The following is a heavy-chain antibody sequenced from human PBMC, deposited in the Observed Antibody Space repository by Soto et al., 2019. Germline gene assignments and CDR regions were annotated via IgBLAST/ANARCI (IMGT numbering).Heavy chain of an antibody. D-gene: IGHD6-13*01. CDR2: IKQDGSEK. CDR3: ASGQYSSSLQH. J-gene: IGHJ1*01. V-gene: IGHV3-7*05. Sequence: EVQLVESGGGLVQPGGSLRLSCAASGFTFSSYWMSWVRQAPGKGLEWVANIKQDGSEKYYVDSVKGRFTISRDNAKNSLYLQMNSLRAEDTAVYYCASGQYSSSLQHWGQGTLVTVSS. CDR1: GFTFSSYW.